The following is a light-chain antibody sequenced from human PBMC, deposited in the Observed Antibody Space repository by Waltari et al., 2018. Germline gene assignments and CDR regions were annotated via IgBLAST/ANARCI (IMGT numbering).Light chain of an antibody. V-gene: IGLV2-11*01. CDR1: SSDVGYYNY. CDR2: DVN. CDR3: CSYAGNYLRV. J-gene: IGLJ2*01. Sequence: QSALTQPRSVSGSPGQSVTISCTGTSSDVGYYNYVSWYQQHPGKAPKLMIYDVNERPSGVPDRFSGSKSGNTASLTISGLQAEDEADYYCCSYAGNYLRVFGIGTKLTVL.